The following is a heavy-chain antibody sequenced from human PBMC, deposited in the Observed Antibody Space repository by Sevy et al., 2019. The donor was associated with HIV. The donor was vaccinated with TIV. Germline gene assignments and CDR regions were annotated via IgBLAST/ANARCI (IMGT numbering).Heavy chain of an antibody. J-gene: IGHJ5*02. Sequence: SETLSLTCAVYGGSFSGYYWSWIRQPPGKGLEWIGEINHSGSTNYNPSLKSRVTISVDTSKNQFSLKLSSVTAADTAVYYCAGLRRLLEWLGRPKSENWFDPWGQGTLVTVSS. D-gene: IGHD3-3*01. CDR3: AGLRRLLEWLGRPKSENWFDP. CDR2: INHSGST. V-gene: IGHV4-34*01. CDR1: GGSFSGYY.